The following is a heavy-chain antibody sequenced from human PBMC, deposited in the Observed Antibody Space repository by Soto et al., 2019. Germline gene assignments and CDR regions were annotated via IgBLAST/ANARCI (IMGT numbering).Heavy chain of an antibody. CDR3: ARDSREQYDFWSGYTMKYGMDV. CDR2: IYYSGST. CDR1: GGSISSYY. J-gene: IGHJ6*02. D-gene: IGHD3-3*01. Sequence: SETLSLTCTVSGGSISSYYSSWIRQPPGKGLEWIGYIYYSGSTNYNPSLKSRVTISVDTSKNQFSLKLSSVTAADTAVYYCARDSREQYDFWSGYTMKYGMDVWGQGTTVTVSS. V-gene: IGHV4-59*01.